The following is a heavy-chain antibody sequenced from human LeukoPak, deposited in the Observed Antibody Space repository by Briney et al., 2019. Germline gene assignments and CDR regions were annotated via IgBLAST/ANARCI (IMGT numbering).Heavy chain of an antibody. J-gene: IGHJ6*03. CDR1: GYTFADYY. Sequence: ASVKVSCKASGYTFADYYIHWVRQAPGQGLEWMAWMNPNSGGTSYAQKFQGRVTITRNTSISTAYMELSSLRSEDTAVYYCARVRDSNYYYYMDVWGKGTTVTVSS. V-gene: IGHV1-2*02. CDR3: ARVRDSNYYYYMDV. D-gene: IGHD4-11*01. CDR2: MNPNSGGT.